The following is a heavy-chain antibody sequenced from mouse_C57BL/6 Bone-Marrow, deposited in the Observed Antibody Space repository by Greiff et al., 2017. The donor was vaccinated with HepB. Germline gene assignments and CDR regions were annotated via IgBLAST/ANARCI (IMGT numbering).Heavy chain of an antibody. D-gene: IGHD1-1*01. Sequence: EVQLQESGPGLVKPSQSLSLTCSVTGYSITSGYYWNWIRQFPGNKLEWMGYISYDGSNNYNPSLKNRISITRDTSKNQFFLKLNSVTTEDTATYYCARDPHYYGSSYDWYFDVWGTGTTVTVSS. CDR2: ISYDGSN. CDR1: GYSITSGYY. CDR3: ARDPHYYGSSYDWYFDV. J-gene: IGHJ1*03. V-gene: IGHV3-6*01.